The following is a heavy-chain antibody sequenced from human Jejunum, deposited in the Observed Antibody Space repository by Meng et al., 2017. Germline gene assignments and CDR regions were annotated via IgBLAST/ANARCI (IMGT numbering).Heavy chain of an antibody. Sequence: GESLKISCVASGFSFSSYWMSWVRQSPGKGLELVANINQDETEKRYVDSVKGRFTISRDNAKNSFYLQMNTLRAEDTALYYCARDPGYGSFDIWGQGTMVTVSS. CDR1: GFSFSSYW. D-gene: IGHD2-15*01. CDR2: INQDETEK. J-gene: IGHJ3*02. CDR3: ARDPGYGSFDI. V-gene: IGHV3-7*01.